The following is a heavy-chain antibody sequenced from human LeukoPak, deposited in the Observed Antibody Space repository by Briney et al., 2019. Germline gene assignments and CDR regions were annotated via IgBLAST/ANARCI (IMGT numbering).Heavy chain of an antibody. Sequence: ASMQVFSKAFGYTFIGYCMHWVRQAPGPGLEWLGWINPNSCGTNYAQKFQGRVTMTRDTSISAAYMELSRLRSDDTAVYYCAIDFRAAMVSDWFDPWGQGTLVTVSS. CDR1: GYTFIGYC. D-gene: IGHD5-18*01. CDR3: AIDFRAAMVSDWFDP. V-gene: IGHV1-2*02. J-gene: IGHJ5*02. CDR2: INPNSCGT.